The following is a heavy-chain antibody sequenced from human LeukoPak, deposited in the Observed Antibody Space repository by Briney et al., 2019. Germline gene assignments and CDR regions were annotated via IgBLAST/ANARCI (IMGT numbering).Heavy chain of an antibody. CDR3: ARDDGPTPFDY. Sequence: GRSLRLSCAASGFTFSSYAMHWVRQAPGKGLEWVAVISYDGGNKYYADSVKGRFTISRDNSKNTLYLQMSSLRAEDTAVYYCARDDGPTPFDYWGQGTLVTVSS. J-gene: IGHJ4*02. CDR1: GFTFSSYA. CDR2: ISYDGGNK. V-gene: IGHV3-30*04.